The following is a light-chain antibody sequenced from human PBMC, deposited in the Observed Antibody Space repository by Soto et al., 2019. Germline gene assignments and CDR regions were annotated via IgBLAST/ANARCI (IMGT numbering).Light chain of an antibody. CDR3: SSYTSSSTPWV. Sequence: QSVLTQPASVSGSPGQSVTISCTGTSSDVGRYNYVSWYQQHPGKAPKLMIYEVSNRPSGISNRFSGSKSGNTASLTISGLQAEDEADYYCSSYTSSSTPWVFGGRTKLTVL. CDR2: EVS. CDR1: SSDVGRYNY. J-gene: IGLJ3*02. V-gene: IGLV2-14*01.